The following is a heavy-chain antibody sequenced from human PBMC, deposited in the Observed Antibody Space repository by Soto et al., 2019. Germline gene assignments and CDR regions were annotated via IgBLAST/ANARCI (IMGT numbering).Heavy chain of an antibody. CDR1: GGSFSGYY. J-gene: IGHJ4*02. CDR3: ARGAPVVNDY. CDR2: INHSGST. V-gene: IGHV4-34*01. D-gene: IGHD3-22*01. Sequence: SETLSLTCAVYGGSFSGYYWSWFRQPPVKGLEWIGEINHSGSTTYNPSLKSRVTISVDRSKNQFSLKLSSVTAADTAVYYCARGAPVVNDYWGQGTLVTVSS.